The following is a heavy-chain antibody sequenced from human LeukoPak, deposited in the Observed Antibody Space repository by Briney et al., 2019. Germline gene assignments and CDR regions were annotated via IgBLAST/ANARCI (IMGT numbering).Heavy chain of an antibody. Sequence: SETLSLTCTVSGGSISSYYWSWIRQPPGKGLEWIGYIYYSGSTNYNPSLKSRVTISVDTSKNQFSLKLSSVTAADTAVYYCASARYFDWLSTLGYFDYWGQGTLVTVSS. CDR1: GGSISSYY. D-gene: IGHD3-9*01. J-gene: IGHJ4*02. V-gene: IGHV4-59*08. CDR2: IYYSGST. CDR3: ASARYFDWLSTLGYFDY.